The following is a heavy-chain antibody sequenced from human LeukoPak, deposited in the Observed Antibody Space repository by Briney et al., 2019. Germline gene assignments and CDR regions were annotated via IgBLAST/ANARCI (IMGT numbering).Heavy chain of an antibody. CDR1: GFTFSSYG. CDR2: IRYDGSNK. D-gene: IGHD3-16*01. V-gene: IGHV3-30*02. J-gene: IGHJ6*03. Sequence: SGGSLRLSCAASGFTFSSYGMHWVRQAPGKGLEWVAFIRYDGSNKYYADSVKGRFTISRDNSKNTLYLQMNDLRAEDTAVYYCAKEGDPAAYYYYYYYIDVWGKGTTVTVSS. CDR3: AKEGDPAAYYYYYYYIDV.